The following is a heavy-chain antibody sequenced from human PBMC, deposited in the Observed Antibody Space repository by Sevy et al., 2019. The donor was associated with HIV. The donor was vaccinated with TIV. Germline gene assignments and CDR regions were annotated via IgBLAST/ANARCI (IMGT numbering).Heavy chain of an antibody. Sequence: SETLSLTCTVSGGSISSGGYYWSWIRQHPGKGLEWIGYIYYSGSTYYNPSLKSRVTISVDTSKNQFSLKLSSVTAADTAGYYCARAQGIAAAGRGDWFDPWGQGTLVTVSS. D-gene: IGHD6-13*01. CDR3: ARAQGIAAAGRGDWFDP. J-gene: IGHJ5*02. CDR1: GGSISSGGYY. V-gene: IGHV4-31*03. CDR2: IYYSGST.